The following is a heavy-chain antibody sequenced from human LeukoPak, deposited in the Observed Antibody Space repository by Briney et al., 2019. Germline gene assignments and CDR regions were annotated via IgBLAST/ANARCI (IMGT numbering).Heavy chain of an antibody. D-gene: IGHD3-9*01. CDR1: GGSISSSSYY. V-gene: IGHV4-39*01. J-gene: IGHJ4*02. CDR2: IYYSGST. CDR3: ARQGRGHVLRYFDWSTFPYYFDY. Sequence: PSETLSLTCTVSGGSISSSSYYWGWLRQPPGKGLEWIGSIYYSGSTYYNPSLKSRVTISVDTSKNQFSLKLSSVTAADTAVYYCARQGRGHVLRYFDWSTFPYYFDYWGQGTLVTVSS.